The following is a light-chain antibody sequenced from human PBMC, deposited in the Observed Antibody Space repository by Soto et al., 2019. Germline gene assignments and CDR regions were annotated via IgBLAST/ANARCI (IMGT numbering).Light chain of an antibody. CDR1: QTISGTY. J-gene: IGKJ1*01. V-gene: IGKV3-20*01. CDR3: QQYGRSPTWT. Sequence: EIVLTQSPGTLSLSPGERATLSCRASQTISGTYLAWYRQKPGQAPRLLIYSSSSRAAGVSDRFSGSGSGTDFSLTISRLEPEDFAMYYCQQYGRSPTWTFGQGTKVDIK. CDR2: SSS.